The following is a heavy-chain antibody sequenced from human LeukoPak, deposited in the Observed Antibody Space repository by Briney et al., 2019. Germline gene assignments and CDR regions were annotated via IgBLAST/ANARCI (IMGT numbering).Heavy chain of an antibody. Sequence: GGSLRLSCAASGFTFSTCGMHWVRQAPGKGLEWAAVIWYDGSDQYYADSVKGRFTISRDNSKDTLYLQMNSLRAEDTAVYYCASLIGHTDYYDSSGYSSPFDSWGQGTLVTVSS. D-gene: IGHD3-22*01. CDR1: GFTFSTCG. V-gene: IGHV3-33*01. J-gene: IGHJ4*02. CDR3: ASLIGHTDYYDSSGYSSPFDS. CDR2: IWYDGSDQ.